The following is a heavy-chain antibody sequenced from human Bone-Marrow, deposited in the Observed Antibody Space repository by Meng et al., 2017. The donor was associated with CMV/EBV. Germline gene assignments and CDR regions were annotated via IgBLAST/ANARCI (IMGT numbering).Heavy chain of an antibody. J-gene: IGHJ5*02. V-gene: IGHV1-2*02. D-gene: IGHD3-16*01. Sequence: ASVKVSCKASGYTFTGYYMHWVRQAPGQGLEWMGWINPSSGGTNYAQKYQGRVTMTTDTSISTAYMELSNLTSDDTAVFYCARAGDYVWGSGSGLDPWGQGTLVTVSS. CDR3: ARAGDYVWGSGSGLDP. CDR2: INPSSGGT. CDR1: GYTFTGYY.